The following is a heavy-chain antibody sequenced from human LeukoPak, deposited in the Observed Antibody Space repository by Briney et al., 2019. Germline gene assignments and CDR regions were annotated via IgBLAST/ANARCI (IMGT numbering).Heavy chain of an antibody. Sequence: GGSLRLSCAASGFTFSSYWMHWVRQAPGKGLVWVSRINSDGSSTSYADSVKGRFTISRDNAKNTLYLQMNSLRAEDSAVYYCAKNYGSGSSVKYYYMDVWGKGTTVTVSS. D-gene: IGHD3-10*01. V-gene: IGHV3-74*01. J-gene: IGHJ6*03. CDR3: AKNYGSGSSVKYYYMDV. CDR1: GFTFSSYW. CDR2: INSDGSST.